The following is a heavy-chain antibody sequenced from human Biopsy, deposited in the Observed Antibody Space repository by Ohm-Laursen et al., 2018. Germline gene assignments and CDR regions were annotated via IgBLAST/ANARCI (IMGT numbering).Heavy chain of an antibody. D-gene: IGHD4-23*01. J-gene: IGHJ6*02. CDR2: ISWNSGSI. CDR1: GFIFSDYG. V-gene: IGHV3-9*01. Sequence: SLRLSCTASGFIFSDYGMHWARQVPGKGLEWVSRISWNSGSIGYVDSVKGRFTISRDNAQNTLYLQMNSLRADDTAVYYCARDWGGDYGGNIDYYYFYGMDVWGQGTTVTVSS. CDR3: ARDWGGDYGGNIDYYYFYGMDV.